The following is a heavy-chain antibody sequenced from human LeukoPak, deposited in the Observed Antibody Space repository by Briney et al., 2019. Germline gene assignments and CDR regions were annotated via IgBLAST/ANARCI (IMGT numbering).Heavy chain of an antibody. Sequence: PGGSLRLSCPASGLTFSSYSMNWVRQAPGKGLEWVSSISSCSGYIYYADSVKGRFTISRDNAKNSLYLQMNSLRAEETAVYYCARGGATVGATWVHWGQGTLVIVSS. CDR2: ISSCSGYI. D-gene: IGHD1-26*01. J-gene: IGHJ4*02. V-gene: IGHV3-21*01. CDR1: GLTFSSYS. CDR3: ARGGATVGATWVH.